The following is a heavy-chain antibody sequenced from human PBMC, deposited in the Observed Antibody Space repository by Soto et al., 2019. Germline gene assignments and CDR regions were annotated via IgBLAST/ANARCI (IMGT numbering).Heavy chain of an antibody. CDR1: EFTFSSYA. J-gene: IGHJ6*02. CDR3: AKADRTGSGWYSKYYYDMDL. V-gene: IGHV3-23*01. Sequence: EVQLLESGGGLVQPGGSLRLSCAASEFTFSSYAMSWVRQAPGKELEWVSAISGSGGRTHYADSVKGRFTITRDNSKNTLYLQMNSLRAEDTAVYYCAKADRTGSGWYSKYYYDMDLWGQGTTVTVSS. D-gene: IGHD6-19*01. CDR2: ISGSGGRT.